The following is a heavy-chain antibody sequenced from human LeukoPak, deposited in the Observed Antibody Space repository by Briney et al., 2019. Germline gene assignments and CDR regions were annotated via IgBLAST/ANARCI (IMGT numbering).Heavy chain of an antibody. J-gene: IGHJ4*02. CDR3: ARDRAVAAAGTGLLGY. CDR1: GFTFSSYW. D-gene: IGHD6-13*01. Sequence: GGSLRLSCAASGFTFSSYWMSWVRQAPGKGLEWVANIKQDGSEKYNVDSVKGRFTISRDNAKNSLYLQMNSLRAEDTAVYYCARDRAVAAAGTGLLGYWGQGTLVTVSS. CDR2: IKQDGSEK. V-gene: IGHV3-7*01.